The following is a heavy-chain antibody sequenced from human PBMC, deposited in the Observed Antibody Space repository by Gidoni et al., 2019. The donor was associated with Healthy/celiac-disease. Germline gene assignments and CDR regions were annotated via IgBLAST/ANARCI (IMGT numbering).Heavy chain of an antibody. V-gene: IGHV1-46*01. Sequence: QVQLVQSGAEVKKPGASVKVSCKASGYTFTSYYMHWVRQAPGQGLEWMGIINPSGGSTSYAQKFQGRVTMTRDTSTSTVYMELSSLRSEDTAVYYCARERGHYYGSGSQGGGMDVWGQGTTVTVSS. CDR2: INPSGGST. CDR3: ARERGHYYGSGSQGGGMDV. CDR1: GYTFTSYY. J-gene: IGHJ6*02. D-gene: IGHD3-10*01.